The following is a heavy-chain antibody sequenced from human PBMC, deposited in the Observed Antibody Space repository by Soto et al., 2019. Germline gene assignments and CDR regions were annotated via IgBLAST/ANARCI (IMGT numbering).Heavy chain of an antibody. CDR3: PRVMPAAIARYYYGMDV. D-gene: IGHD2-2*01. Sequence: SETLSLTCAVSGYSISSSYYWGWIRQPPGKGLEWIGSIYHSGSTYYNPSLKSRVTISVDTSKNQFSLKLSYVTAPNPAASYCPRVMPAAIARYYYGMDVWGRGTTSTVSS. J-gene: IGHJ6*01. CDR1: GYSISSSYY. CDR2: IYHSGST. V-gene: IGHV4-38-2*01.